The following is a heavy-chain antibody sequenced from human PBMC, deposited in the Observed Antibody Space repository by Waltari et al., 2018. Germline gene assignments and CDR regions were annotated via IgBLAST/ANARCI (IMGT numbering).Heavy chain of an antibody. Sequence: QVQLQESGPGLVKPSETLSLTCTVSGGSISSYYWSWIRQPPGKGLEWIGYIYYSGSTNYNPSLKSRVTISVDTSKNQFSLKLSSVTAADTAVYYCARASYVLRFLESGSWFDPWGQGTLVTVSS. CDR3: ARASYVLRFLESGSWFDP. J-gene: IGHJ5*02. CDR2: IYYSGST. CDR1: GGSISSYY. D-gene: IGHD3-3*01. V-gene: IGHV4-59*01.